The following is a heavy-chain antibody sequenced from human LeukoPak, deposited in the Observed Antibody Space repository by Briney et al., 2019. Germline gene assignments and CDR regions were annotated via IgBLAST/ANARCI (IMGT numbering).Heavy chain of an antibody. V-gene: IGHV1-8*01. D-gene: IGHD6-19*01. J-gene: IGHJ6*03. Sequence: ASVTVSCKASGYTFTSYDINWVRQPTGQGLEWMGWMNPNSGNTGYAQKFQGRVTMTRNTAISTAYMELSSLRSEDTAVYYCARRPLAGTSPLYYYYYMDVWGKGTTVAVSS. CDR1: GYTFTSYD. CDR3: ARRPLAGTSPLYYYYYMDV. CDR2: MNPNSGNT.